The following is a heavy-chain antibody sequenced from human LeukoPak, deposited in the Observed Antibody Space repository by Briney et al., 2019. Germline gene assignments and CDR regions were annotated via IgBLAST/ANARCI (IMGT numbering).Heavy chain of an antibody. CDR3: ARDDSAD. CDR1: GYTFTNFG. V-gene: IGHV1-18*01. Sequence: ASVKVSCKASGYTFTNFGISWVRQAPGQGLEWMGWISGYNDNPNYALKLQGRVTLTTDTSTSTAYMELRSLRYDDTAAYYCARDDSADWGQGTLVTVSS. CDR2: ISGYNDNP. D-gene: IGHD2-21*01. J-gene: IGHJ4*02.